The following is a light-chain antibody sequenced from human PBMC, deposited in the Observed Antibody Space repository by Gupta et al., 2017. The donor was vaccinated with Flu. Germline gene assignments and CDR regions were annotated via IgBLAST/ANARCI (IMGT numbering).Light chain of an antibody. CDR3: QQYGISGYT. J-gene: IGKJ2*01. V-gene: IGKV3-20*01. CDR1: QSVNNNL. Sequence: ERATLSCRASQSVNNNLLTWYQQKPGQAPRLLIYGASSRATGIPDSFSGSGSGTDFTLTISRLEPEDFAVYYCQQYGISGYTFGQGTKLEIK. CDR2: GAS.